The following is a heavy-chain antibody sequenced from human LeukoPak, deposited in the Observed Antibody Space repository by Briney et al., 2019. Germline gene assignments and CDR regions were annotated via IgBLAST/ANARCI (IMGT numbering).Heavy chain of an antibody. D-gene: IGHD3-3*01. CDR1: GGSFSGYY. CDR3: ARASGDFWSGLSYYFDY. J-gene: IGHJ4*02. CDR2: INHSGST. Sequence: PSETLSLTCAVYGGSFSGYYWSWIRQPPGKGLEWIGEINHSGSTNYNPSLKSRVTMSVDTSKNQFSLKLSSVTAADTAVYYCARASGDFWSGLSYYFDYWGQGTLVTVSS. V-gene: IGHV4-34*01.